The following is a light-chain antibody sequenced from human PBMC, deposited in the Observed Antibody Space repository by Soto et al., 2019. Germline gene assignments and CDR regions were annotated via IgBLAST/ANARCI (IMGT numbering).Light chain of an antibody. CDR2: GAS. CDR3: QQYNNWPWT. V-gene: IGKV3-15*01. Sequence: EIVMTQSPATLSVSPGERATLSCRASQSVSSNLAWYQQKPGQAPRLLIYGASTRATGIPARFSGSGSGTDFTLTISSLQSEDFAVNYCQQYNNWPWTSGQGTKVEIK. J-gene: IGKJ1*01. CDR1: QSVSSN.